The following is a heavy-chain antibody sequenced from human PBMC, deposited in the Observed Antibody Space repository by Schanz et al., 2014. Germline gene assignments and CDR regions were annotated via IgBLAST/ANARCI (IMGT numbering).Heavy chain of an antibody. CDR3: AKARRKSNCSGGRCFHYSYYGMDV. J-gene: IGHJ6*02. CDR2: ISGTTTYT. CDR1: GFTFSTYA. V-gene: IGHV3-23*01. D-gene: IGHD2-15*01. Sequence: EVQLLDSGGGLVQPGGSLRLSCAASGFTFSTYAMSWVRQAPGKGLEWVSYISGTTTYTNYADSVKGRFTISRDNSKNTLYLQMNSLRADDTAVYYCAKARRKSNCSGGRCFHYSYYGMDVWGQGTTVTVSS.